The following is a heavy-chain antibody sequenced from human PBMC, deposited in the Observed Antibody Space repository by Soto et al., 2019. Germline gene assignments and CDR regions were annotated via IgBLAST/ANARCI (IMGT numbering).Heavy chain of an antibody. V-gene: IGHV3-7*01. CDR3: ARERWFSPLHYYYLLDV. J-gene: IGHJ6*02. Sequence: QSPGKGLEWVANIHPDGSEAYYVDSLKGRFTISRDNGKNSLYLQMNNLRVEDTAVYYCARERWFSPLHYYYLLDVWGQGTTVTVSS. CDR2: IHPDGSEA. D-gene: IGHD2-15*01.